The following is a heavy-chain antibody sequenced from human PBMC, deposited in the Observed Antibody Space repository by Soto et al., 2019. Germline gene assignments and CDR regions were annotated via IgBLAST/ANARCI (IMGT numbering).Heavy chain of an antibody. J-gene: IGHJ4*02. V-gene: IGHV3-49*04. CDR1: GFTFGDYA. Sequence: GGSLRLSCTASGFTFGDYAMSWVRQAPGKGLEWVGFIRSKAYGGTTEYAASVKGRFTISRDDSKSIAYLQMNSLKTEDTAVYYCTTYFWSGYYQGYFDYWGQGTLVTVSS. D-gene: IGHD3-3*01. CDR2: IRSKAYGGTT. CDR3: TTYFWSGYYQGYFDY.